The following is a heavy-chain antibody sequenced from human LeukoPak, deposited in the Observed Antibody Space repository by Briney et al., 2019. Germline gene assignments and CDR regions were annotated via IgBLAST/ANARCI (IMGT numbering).Heavy chain of an antibody. CDR1: GFTFSSSA. Sequence: GGSLRLSCAASGFTFSSSAMSWVRQAPGKGLEWVSAISGSGGSTYYADSVKGRFTISRDNSKNTLYLQMNSLRAEDTAVYYCAKESERGNYYDSSGYYENDYWGQGTLVTVSS. D-gene: IGHD3-22*01. J-gene: IGHJ4*02. CDR3: AKESERGNYYDSSGYYENDY. CDR2: ISGSGGST. V-gene: IGHV3-23*01.